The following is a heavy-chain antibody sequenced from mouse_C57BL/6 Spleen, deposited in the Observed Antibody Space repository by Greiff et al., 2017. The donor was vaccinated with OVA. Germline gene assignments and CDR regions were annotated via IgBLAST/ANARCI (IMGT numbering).Heavy chain of an antibody. CDR1: GFTFSDYG. V-gene: IGHV5-17*01. CDR2: ISSGSSTI. Sequence: DVHLVESGGGLVKPGGSLKLSCAASGFTFSDYGMHWVRQAPEKGLEWVAYISSGSSTIYYADTVKGRFTISRDNAKNTLFLQMTSLRSEDTAMYYCARGGGSSSMDYWGQGTSVTVSS. D-gene: IGHD1-1*01. CDR3: ARGGGSSSMDY. J-gene: IGHJ4*01.